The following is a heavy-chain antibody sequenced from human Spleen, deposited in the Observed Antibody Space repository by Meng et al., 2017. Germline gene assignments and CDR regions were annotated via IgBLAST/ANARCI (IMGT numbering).Heavy chain of an antibody. J-gene: IGHJ5*02. Sequence: GSLRLSCAVYGGSFSGYYWSWIRQPPGKGLEWIGEINHSGSTNYNPSLKSRVTISVDTSKNQFSLKLSSVTAADTAVYYCARRLIAVAGTGWFDPWGQGTLVTVSS. CDR2: INHSGST. V-gene: IGHV4-34*01. D-gene: IGHD6-19*01. CDR3: ARRLIAVAGTGWFDP. CDR1: GGSFSGYY.